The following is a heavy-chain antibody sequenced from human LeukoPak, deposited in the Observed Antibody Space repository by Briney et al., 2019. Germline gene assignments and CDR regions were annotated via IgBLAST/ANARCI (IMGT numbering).Heavy chain of an antibody. D-gene: IGHD2-2*01. CDR3: ARGGYCSSTSCRDFDY. J-gene: IGHJ4*02. V-gene: IGHV4-39*07. CDR1: GGSITSSSYY. CDR2: MYYSGRT. Sequence: SETLSLTCTVSGGSITSSSYYWGWIRQPPGKGLEWIGSMYYSGRTYYNPSLKNRVTISVDTSKNHLSLKLTSVTAADTAVYYCARGGYCSSTSCRDFDYWGQGTLVTVSS.